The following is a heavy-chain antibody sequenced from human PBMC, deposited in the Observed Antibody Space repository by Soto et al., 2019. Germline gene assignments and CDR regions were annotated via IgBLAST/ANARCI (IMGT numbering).Heavy chain of an antibody. CDR3: EGAVPYSPGRYYGMDV. Sequence: EVQLVESGGGLVQPGGSLRLSCAASGFTFSSYEMNWVRQAPGKGLEWVSYISSSGSTIYYADSVKGRFTISRDNAKNSLYLQMNSLRAEDTAVYYCEGAVPYSPGRYYGMDVWGQGTTVTVSS. D-gene: IGHD2-2*01. CDR2: ISSSGSTI. CDR1: GFTFSSYE. J-gene: IGHJ6*02. V-gene: IGHV3-48*03.